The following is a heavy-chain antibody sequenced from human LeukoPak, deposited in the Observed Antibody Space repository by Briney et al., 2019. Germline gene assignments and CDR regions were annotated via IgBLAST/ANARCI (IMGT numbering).Heavy chain of an antibody. Sequence: GGSLRLSCAASGFTFSNYWMSWVRQAPGKGLEWVANIKQDGSENYYVDSVKGRFTISRDNAKNSLYLQMNSLRAEDTAVYYCARDRGPYSSGWLDYWGQGTLVTVSS. V-gene: IGHV3-7*01. CDR2: IKQDGSEN. D-gene: IGHD6-19*01. CDR1: GFTFSNYW. CDR3: ARDRGPYSSGWLDY. J-gene: IGHJ4*02.